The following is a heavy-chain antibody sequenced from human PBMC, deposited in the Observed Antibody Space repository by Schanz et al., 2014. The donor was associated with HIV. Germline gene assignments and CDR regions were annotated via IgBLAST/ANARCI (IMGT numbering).Heavy chain of an antibody. D-gene: IGHD2-2*01. Sequence: QVQLLQSGPEVKRPGASVTVSCKTSGYTFSHYGVSWVRQAPGQGLEWMGWINPNEGDTKFAQKFRGRVTMTRDTSISTAYMELTRLRFDDTAVYYCAKSRFQLHWFDSWGQGTLVTVSS. V-gene: IGHV1-2*02. CDR1: GYTFSHYG. CDR3: AKSRFQLHWFDS. CDR2: INPNEGDT. J-gene: IGHJ5*01.